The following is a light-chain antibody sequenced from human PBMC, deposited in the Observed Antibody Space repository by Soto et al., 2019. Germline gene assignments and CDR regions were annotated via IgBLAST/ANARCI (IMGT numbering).Light chain of an antibody. CDR3: QQYETSPVT. V-gene: IGKV3-20*01. Sequence: EILLTQSPGTLSLSPGETATLSCRASQSVRNNYLAWYQQRPAQPPRLLMYEPATTASGIPDRFSGSVSGTDFTLTIRRLEPEDFALYFCQQYETSPVTFGGGTKVEI. CDR2: EPA. J-gene: IGKJ4*01. CDR1: QSVRNNY.